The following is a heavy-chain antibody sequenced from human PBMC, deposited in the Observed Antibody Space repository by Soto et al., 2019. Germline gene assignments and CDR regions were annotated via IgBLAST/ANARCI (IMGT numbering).Heavy chain of an antibody. J-gene: IGHJ4*02. Sequence: ASVKVSCKASGGTFSSYAISWVRQAPGQGLEWMGGIIPIFGTANYAQKFQGRVTITADESTSTAYMELSSLRSEDTAVYYCIASGWYGGGVDYWGQGTLVTVSS. D-gene: IGHD6-19*01. CDR2: IIPIFGTA. CDR3: IASGWYGGGVDY. CDR1: GGTFSSYA. V-gene: IGHV1-69*13.